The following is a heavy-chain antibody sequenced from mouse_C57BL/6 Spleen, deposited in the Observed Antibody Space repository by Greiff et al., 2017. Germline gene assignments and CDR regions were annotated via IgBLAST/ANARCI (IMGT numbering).Heavy chain of an antibody. V-gene: IGHV5-16*01. CDR3: ARGYYDSVYFDY. CDR2: INYDGSST. Sequence: EVKVVESEGGLVQPGSSMKLSCTASGFTFSDYYMAWVRQVPEKGLEWVANINYDGSSTYYLASLKSRFIISRDNAKNILYLQMSSLKSEDTATYYCARGYYDSVYFDYWGQGTTLTVSS. D-gene: IGHD2-4*01. J-gene: IGHJ2*01. CDR1: GFTFSDYY.